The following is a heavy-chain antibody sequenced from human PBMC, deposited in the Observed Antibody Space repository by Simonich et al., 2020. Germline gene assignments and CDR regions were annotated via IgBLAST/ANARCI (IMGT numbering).Heavy chain of an antibody. CDR1: GGSFSGYY. D-gene: IGHD6-13*01. CDR2: INHSGST. Sequence: QVQLQQWGAGLLKPSETLSLTCAVYGGSFSGYYWSWIRQPPGKGLEWFGEINHSGSTNHNPSLKRRVTISVDTSKNQFSLKLSSVTAADTAVYYCARGLRVAAAGTAFQHWGQGTLVTVSS. V-gene: IGHV4-34*01. CDR3: ARGLRVAAAGTAFQH. J-gene: IGHJ1*01.